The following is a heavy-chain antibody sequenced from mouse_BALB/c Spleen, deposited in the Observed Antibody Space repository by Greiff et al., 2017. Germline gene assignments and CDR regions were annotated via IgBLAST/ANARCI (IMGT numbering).Heavy chain of an antibody. CDR1: GFTFSDYY. J-gene: IGHJ2*01. CDR2: ISDGGSYT. CDR3: ARLGSSSYYFDS. Sequence: EVKLVESGGGLVKPGGSLKLSCAASGFTFSDYYMYWVRQTPEKRLEWVATISDGGSYTYYPDSVKGRFTISRDNAKNTLYLQMSSLKSEDTAMYYCARLGSSSYYFDSWGQGTTLTVSS. V-gene: IGHV5-4*02. D-gene: IGHD1-1*01.